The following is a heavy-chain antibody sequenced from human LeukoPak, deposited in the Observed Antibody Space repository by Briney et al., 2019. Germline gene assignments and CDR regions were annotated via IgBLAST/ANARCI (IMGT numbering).Heavy chain of an antibody. CDR3: ATQQLGHYGSGSYYFDY. J-gene: IGHJ4*02. CDR2: IIPTLGIA. D-gene: IGHD3-10*01. V-gene: IGHV1-69*04. CDR1: GGTFSSYA. Sequence: ASVKVSCKASGGTFSSYAISWVRQAPGQGLEWMGRIIPTLGIANYAQKFQGRVTITADKSTSTAYMELSSLRSEDTAVYYCATQQLGHYGSGSYYFDYWGQGTLVTISS.